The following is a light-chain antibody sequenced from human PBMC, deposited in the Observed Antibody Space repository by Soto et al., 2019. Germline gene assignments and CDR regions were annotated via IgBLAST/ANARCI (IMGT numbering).Light chain of an antibody. Sequence: SYELTQPPSVSVSPGQTASITCSGSKLGDKYASWYQQKPGQSPVLVIFQDTKRPSGIPERFSGSNSGNTATLTISGTQSMDEADYYCQAWDSRAFYVFGSGTKLTVL. CDR3: QAWDSRAFYV. CDR1: KLGDKY. CDR2: QDT. J-gene: IGLJ1*01. V-gene: IGLV3-1*01.